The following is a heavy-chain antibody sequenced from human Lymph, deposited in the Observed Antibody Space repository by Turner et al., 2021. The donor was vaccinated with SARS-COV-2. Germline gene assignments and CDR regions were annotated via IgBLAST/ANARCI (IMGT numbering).Heavy chain of an antibody. V-gene: IGHV3-53*04. CDR1: GLTVSSND. CDR2: IYNGRST. CDR3: ARDLDTAGGMDV. Sequence: EVKLVESGGGLVQPGGSLRLYCAACGLTVSSNDMIWVRQAPGKGLYCVSVIYNGRSTYYADSVKSRFTSSRHNSKNTLFLQMIRLRAEDTTVYYCARDLDTAGGMDVWGQGTTVTVSS. J-gene: IGHJ6*02. D-gene: IGHD5-18*01.